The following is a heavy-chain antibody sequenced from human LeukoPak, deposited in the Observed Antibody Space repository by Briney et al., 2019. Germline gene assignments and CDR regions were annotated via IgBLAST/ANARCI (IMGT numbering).Heavy chain of an antibody. CDR1: GFTFSSYA. J-gene: IGHJ4*02. CDR3: ETTMSSSWSPYHFDY. CDR2: ISGSGGST. Sequence: PGACLRLSCAASGFTFSSYAMSWVRQPPGKGLEWVSAISGSGGSTYYADSVKGRFTISRDNSKNTLYLKMNSLRAEDTAVYYCETTMSSSWSPYHFDYWGQGTLVTVSS. V-gene: IGHV3-23*01. D-gene: IGHD6-13*01.